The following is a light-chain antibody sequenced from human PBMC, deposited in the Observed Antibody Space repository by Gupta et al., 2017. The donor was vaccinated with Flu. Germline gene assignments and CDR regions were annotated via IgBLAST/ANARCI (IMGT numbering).Light chain of an antibody. J-gene: IGLJ3*02. Sequence: GQTVTITCHGDTLSSNFASWYQQKPAQAPLLVVDGRTNRPSGIPDRFSCSRAGNTASCPINGAQAEDEADDYWNYRDSGGSHRVFGGGTKLTVL. CDR1: TLSSNF. V-gene: IGLV3-19*01. CDR3: NYRDSGGSHRV. CDR2: GRT.